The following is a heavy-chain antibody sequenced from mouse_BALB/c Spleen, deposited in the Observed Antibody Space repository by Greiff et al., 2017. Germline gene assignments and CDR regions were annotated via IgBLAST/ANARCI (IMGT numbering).Heavy chain of an antibody. CDR1: GYSITSDYA. CDR3: ARAHTYFPYGYRDY. CDR2: ISYSGST. Sequence: VQLKESGPGLVKPSQSLSLTCTVTGYSITSDYAWNWIRQFPGNKLEWMGYISYSGSTSYNPSLKSRISITRDTSKNQFFLQLNSVTTEDTATYYCARAHTYFPYGYRDYWGQGTTLTVSS. D-gene: IGHD2-2*01. V-gene: IGHV3-2*02. J-gene: IGHJ2*01.